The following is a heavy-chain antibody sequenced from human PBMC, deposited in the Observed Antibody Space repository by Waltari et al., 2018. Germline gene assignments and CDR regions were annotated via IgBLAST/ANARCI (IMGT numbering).Heavy chain of an antibody. CDR2: IYYSGTT. CDR1: GGSISRSSYY. Sequence: QLQLQESGPGLVKPSETLSLTCPVSGGSISRSSYYWGWIRQSPGKGLEWIASIYYSGTTYYNPTLESRVTISGDTSKNQFSLKLSSVTAADTAVYYCARHWKRNGYRFDPWGQGTLVTVSS. D-gene: IGHD5-12*01. CDR3: ARHWKRNGYRFDP. V-gene: IGHV4-39*01. J-gene: IGHJ5*02.